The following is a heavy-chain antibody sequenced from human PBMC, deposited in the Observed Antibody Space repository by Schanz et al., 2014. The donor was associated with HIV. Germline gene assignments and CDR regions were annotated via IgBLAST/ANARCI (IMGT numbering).Heavy chain of an antibody. J-gene: IGHJ3*02. V-gene: IGHV3-23*01. CDR3: AKTTWGRRVDAFDI. CDR1: GFTFNSYA. CDR2: IRGGAGGT. Sequence: EVQLLESGGGLLHPGGSLRLSCAASGFTFNSYAMNALSWVRQAPGRGLEWVSDIRGGAGGTYYADSVKGRFTISRDNSKSTLYLQMNSLRAEDTAVYYCAKTTWGRRVDAFDIWGQGTMVTVSS. D-gene: IGHD3-16*01.